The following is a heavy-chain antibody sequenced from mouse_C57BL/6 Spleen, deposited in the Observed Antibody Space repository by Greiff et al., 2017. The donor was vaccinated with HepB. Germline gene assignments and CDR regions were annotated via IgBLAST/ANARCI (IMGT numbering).Heavy chain of an antibody. V-gene: IGHV6-3*01. Sequence: DVKLQESGGGLVQPGGSMKLSCVASGFTFSNYWMNWVRQSPEKGLEWVAQIRLKSDNYATHYAESVKGRFTSSRDDSKSSVYLQMNNLRAEDTGIYYCTSLSFITTVVAPYYFDYWGQGTTLTVSS. CDR1: GFTFSNYW. J-gene: IGHJ2*01. D-gene: IGHD1-1*01. CDR2: IRLKSDNYAT. CDR3: TSLSFITTVVAPYYFDY.